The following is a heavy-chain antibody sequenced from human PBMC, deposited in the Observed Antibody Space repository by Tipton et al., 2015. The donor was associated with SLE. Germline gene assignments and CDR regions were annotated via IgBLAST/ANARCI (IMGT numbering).Heavy chain of an antibody. Sequence: GSLRLSCAASGFTFSDYYMSWIRQAPGKGLEWVSYISSSGSTIYYADSVKGRFTISRDNAKNSLYLQMNSLRAEDTAAYYCARGPPQRFLEWLSYYYYGMDVWGQGATVTVSS. V-gene: IGHV3-11*01. CDR1: GFTFSDYY. J-gene: IGHJ6*02. CDR2: ISSSGSTI. CDR3: ARGPPQRFLEWLSYYYYGMDV. D-gene: IGHD3-3*01.